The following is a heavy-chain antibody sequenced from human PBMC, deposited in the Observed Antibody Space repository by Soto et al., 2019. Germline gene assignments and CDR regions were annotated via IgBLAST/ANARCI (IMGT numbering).Heavy chain of an antibody. J-gene: IGHJ4*02. D-gene: IGHD3-10*01. CDR2: ISGSGGST. CDR1: GFTFSSYA. CDR3: AKTSLLLWFVGDGQG. V-gene: IGHV3-23*01. Sequence: GGSLRLSCAASGFTFSSYAMSWVRQAPGKGLEWVSAISGSGGSTYYADSVKGRFTISRDNSKNTLYLQMNSLRAEDTAVYYCAKTSLLLWFVGDGQGWGQGTLVTVSS.